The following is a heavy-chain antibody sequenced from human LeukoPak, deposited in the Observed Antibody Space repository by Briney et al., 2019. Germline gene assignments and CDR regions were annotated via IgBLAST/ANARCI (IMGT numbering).Heavy chain of an antibody. CDR1: GFTFSSYG. D-gene: IGHD4-11*01. V-gene: IGHV3-30*03. J-gene: IGHJ4*02. CDR2: ISYDGSNK. CDR3: ASTRFDY. Sequence: GGSLRLSCAASGFTFSSYGMHWVRQAPGKGLEWVAVISYDGSNKYYADSVKGRFTISRDNSKNTLYLQMNSLRAEDTAVYYCASTRFDYWGQGTLVIVSS.